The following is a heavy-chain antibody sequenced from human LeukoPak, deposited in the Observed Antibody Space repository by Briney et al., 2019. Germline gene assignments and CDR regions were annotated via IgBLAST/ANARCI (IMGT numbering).Heavy chain of an antibody. CDR2: ISSSADTI. CDR3: ARANTDLVRGVFTHLDY. J-gene: IGHJ4*02. Sequence: GGSLRLSCAASGFTFSSYEMNWVRQAPGKGLEWVSYISSSADTIYYADSVKGRITISRDNAKNSLYLQMNSLRAEDTAVYYCARANTDLVRGVFTHLDYWGQGTLVTVSS. D-gene: IGHD3-10*01. V-gene: IGHV3-48*03. CDR1: GFTFSSYE.